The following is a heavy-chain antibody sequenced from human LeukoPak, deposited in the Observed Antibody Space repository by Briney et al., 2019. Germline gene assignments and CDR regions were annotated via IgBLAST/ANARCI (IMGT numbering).Heavy chain of an antibody. D-gene: IGHD5-18*01. CDR2: IYSGGST. CDR1: GLTVNSNY. J-gene: IGHJ6*02. Sequence: PGGSLRLSCAAAGLTVNSNYMNWVRQAPGKGLEWVSVIYSGGSTYYSDSVKGRFTISRDNSKNTLYLQMNSLRAEDTAVYYCARDTYSYGTYYYYGMDVWGQGTTVTVSS. V-gene: IGHV3-66*01. CDR3: ARDTYSYGTYYYYGMDV.